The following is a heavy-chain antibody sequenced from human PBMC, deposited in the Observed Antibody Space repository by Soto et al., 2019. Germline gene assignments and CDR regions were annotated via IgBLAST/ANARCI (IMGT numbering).Heavy chain of an antibody. V-gene: IGHV3-74*01. Sequence: EAQLVQSGGGLVQPGGSLRLSCVASEFTFSNYWMHWVRQAPGKGLVWVSRINSDGSGTSYADSVKGRFTISRDNGKNTLYLQMNSLRAEDKAVYYCARDVQLQSFDYWGQGTLVTVSS. CDR3: ARDVQLQSFDY. J-gene: IGHJ4*02. D-gene: IGHD1-1*01. CDR1: EFTFSNYW. CDR2: INSDGSGT.